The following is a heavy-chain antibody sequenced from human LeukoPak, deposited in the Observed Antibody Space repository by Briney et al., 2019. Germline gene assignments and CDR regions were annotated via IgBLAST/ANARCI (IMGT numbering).Heavy chain of an antibody. CDR3: ARYVRNSGTYFLDY. D-gene: IGHD1-26*01. V-gene: IGHV4-59*01. CDR1: YGSISSGY. J-gene: IGHJ4*02. CDR2: IYYSGST. Sequence: SETLSLTCTISYGSISSGYWSWIRQPSGNGLVWIGYIYYSGSTNYNPSLQSRVTMSVDTSKNQFSLKLSSVTAADTAVYYCARYVRNSGTYFLDYWGQGTLVTVSS.